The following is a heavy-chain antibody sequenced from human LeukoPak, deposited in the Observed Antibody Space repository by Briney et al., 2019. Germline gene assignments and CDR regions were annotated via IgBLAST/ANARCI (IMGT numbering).Heavy chain of an antibody. CDR2: IYYSGST. V-gene: IGHV4-59*01. D-gene: IGHD4-17*01. CDR1: GGSISSYY. CDR3: ARLDYGDYAWFDP. J-gene: IGHJ5*02. Sequence: SETLSLTCTVSGGSISSYYWSWIRQPPGKGLEWIGYIYYSGSTNYNPSLKSRVTISVDTSKNQFSLKLSSVTAADTAVYYCARLDYGDYAWFDPWGQGTLVTVSS.